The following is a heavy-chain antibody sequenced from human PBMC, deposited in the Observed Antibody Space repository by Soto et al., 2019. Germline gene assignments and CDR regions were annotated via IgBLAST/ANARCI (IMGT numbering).Heavy chain of an antibody. V-gene: IGHV1-46*01. D-gene: IGHD6-6*01. J-gene: IGHJ6*02. CDR3: ARLWXDLSSSSFGFYYYGMDV. CDR1: GYTFTNYY. CDR2: INPSDGST. Sequence: ASVKVSCKASGYTFTNYYMHWVRQAPGQGLEWMGIINPSDGSTSYAQKFQGRVTMARDTSTSTVHMELSSLRSEDTAVYYCARLWXDLSSSSFGFYYYGMDVWGLGTTVTVSS.